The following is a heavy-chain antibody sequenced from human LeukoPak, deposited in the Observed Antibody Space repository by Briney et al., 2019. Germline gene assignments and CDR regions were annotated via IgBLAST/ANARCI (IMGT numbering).Heavy chain of an antibody. CDR2: INHSGST. CDR1: GGSFNGYY. J-gene: IGHJ6*02. Sequence: PSETLSLTCAVYGGSFNGYYWSWIRQPPGKGLEWIGEINHSGSTNYNPSLKSRVTISVDTSKNQFSLKLSSVTAADTAVYYCARGRIVVVVAATTSNYYYYYGMDVWGQGTTVTVSS. D-gene: IGHD2-15*01. V-gene: IGHV4-34*01. CDR3: ARGRIVVVVAATTSNYYYYYGMDV.